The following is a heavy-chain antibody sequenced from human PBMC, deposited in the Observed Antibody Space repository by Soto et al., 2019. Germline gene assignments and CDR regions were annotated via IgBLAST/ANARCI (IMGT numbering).Heavy chain of an antibody. J-gene: IGHJ6*02. V-gene: IGHV3-23*01. CDR3: ARDGSTVTTNYHYAMDV. D-gene: IGHD4-17*01. Sequence: GGSLRLSCAASEFMFSNYGMNWVRQAPGKGLEWVSAISGSGGSTYYADSVKGRFTISRDNSKNTLYLQMNSLRAEDTAVYYCARDGSTVTTNYHYAMDVWGQGTTVTVSS. CDR1: EFMFSNYG. CDR2: ISGSGGST.